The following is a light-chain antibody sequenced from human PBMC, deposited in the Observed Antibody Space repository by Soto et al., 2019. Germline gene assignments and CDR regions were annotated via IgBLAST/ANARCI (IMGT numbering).Light chain of an antibody. J-gene: IGLJ2*01. CDR1: SSNIGAGYD. V-gene: IGLV1-40*01. CDR3: QSFDTSLSGFVV. Sequence: QSVLTQPPSMSGAPGQRVTISCTGSSSNIGAGYDVHWYQQHPGTAPKLLIFNNNDRPSGVPDRFSGSKSGISASLAITGLQAEDESDYYCQSFDTSLSGFVVFGGRTKLTVL. CDR2: NNN.